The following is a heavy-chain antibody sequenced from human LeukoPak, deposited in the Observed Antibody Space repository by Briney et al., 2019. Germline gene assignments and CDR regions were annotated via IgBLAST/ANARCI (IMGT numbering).Heavy chain of an antibody. CDR3: ARDGSVVVVAANYYYYGMDV. CDR1: GFTFSSYG. V-gene: IGHV3-30*03. CDR2: ISYDGSNK. D-gene: IGHD2-15*01. J-gene: IGHJ6*02. Sequence: GRSLRLSCAASGFTFSSYGMHWVRQAPGKGLEWVAVISYDGSNKYYADSVKGRFTISRDNSKNTLYLQMNSLRAEDTAVYYCARDGSVVVVAANYYYYGMDVWGQGTTVTVSS.